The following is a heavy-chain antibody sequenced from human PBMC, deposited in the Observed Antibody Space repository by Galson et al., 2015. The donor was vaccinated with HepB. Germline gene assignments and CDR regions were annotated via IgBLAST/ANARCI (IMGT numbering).Heavy chain of an antibody. J-gene: IGHJ6*02. CDR3: ARSTMVRGINDYYYGMDV. CDR1: GYTFTSYG. V-gene: IGHV1-18*01. CDR2: ISAYNGNT. Sequence: SVKVSCKASGYTFTSYGISWVRQAPGQGLEWMGWISAYNGNTNYAQKLQGRVTMTTDTSTSTAYMELRSLRSDDTAVYYCARSTMVRGINDYYYGMDVWGQGTTVTVSS. D-gene: IGHD3-10*01.